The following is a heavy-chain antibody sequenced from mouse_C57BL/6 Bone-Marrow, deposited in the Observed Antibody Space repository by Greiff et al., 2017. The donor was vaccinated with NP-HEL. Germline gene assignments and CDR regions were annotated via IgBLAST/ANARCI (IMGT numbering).Heavy chain of an antibody. D-gene: IGHD1-1*01. V-gene: IGHV14-1*01. CDR3: AREGVRGSSAWFAD. Sequence: EVQLQQSGAELVRPGASVKLSCTASGFNIKDYYMHWVKQRPEQGLEWIGRIDPEDGDTEYAPKFQGKATLTADKSSSTAYMQLSSLTSEDSAVYFCAREGVRGSSAWFADWGKGTLVTVSA. CDR1: GFNIKDYY. CDR2: IDPEDGDT. J-gene: IGHJ3*01.